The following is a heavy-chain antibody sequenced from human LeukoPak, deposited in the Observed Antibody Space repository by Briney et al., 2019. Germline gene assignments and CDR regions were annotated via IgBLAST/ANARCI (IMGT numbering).Heavy chain of an antibody. CDR1: GFTFSSYG. Sequence: GGSLRLSCAASGFTFSSYGMHWVRQAPGKGLEWVAFIRYDGSNKYYADSMKGRFTISRDNSKNTVYLQMNSLRAEDTAVYYCAKGTLDPWGQGTLVTVSS. CDR3: AKGTLDP. CDR2: IRYDGSNK. D-gene: IGHD1-1*01. V-gene: IGHV3-30*02. J-gene: IGHJ5*02.